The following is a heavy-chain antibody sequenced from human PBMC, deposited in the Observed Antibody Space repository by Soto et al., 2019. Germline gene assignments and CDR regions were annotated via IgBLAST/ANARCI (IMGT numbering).Heavy chain of an antibody. CDR1: GFTFSTYA. V-gene: IGHV3-23*01. CDR2: ISGSGGSI. D-gene: IGHD1-1*01. CDR3: VKGYWKGDV. Sequence: EVQLLESGGGLVHPGGSLRLSCAASGFTFSTYAMNWVRQAPGNGLEWVSAISGSGGSIHYADSVKGRFTSSRDNSKNTLYLQMNSLRDEDTAVYHCVKGYWKGDVWGQGTTVTVSS. J-gene: IGHJ6*02.